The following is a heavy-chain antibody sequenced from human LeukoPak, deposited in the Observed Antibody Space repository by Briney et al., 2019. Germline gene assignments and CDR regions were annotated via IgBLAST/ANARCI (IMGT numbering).Heavy chain of an antibody. CDR3: AGTYYYAYNYYMDV. Sequence: SETLSLTCAVYGGSFSGYSWNWIRQPPGKGLEWIGEINHSRSTNYNPSLKSRVTISVDTSKNQFSLKLSSVTAADTAVYYCAGTYYYAYNYYMDVWGKGTTVTISS. V-gene: IGHV4-34*01. D-gene: IGHD3-10*01. J-gene: IGHJ6*03. CDR1: GGSFSGYS. CDR2: INHSRST.